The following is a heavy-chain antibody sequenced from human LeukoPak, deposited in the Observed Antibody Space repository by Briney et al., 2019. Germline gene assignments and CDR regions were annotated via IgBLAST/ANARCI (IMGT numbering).Heavy chain of an antibody. J-gene: IGHJ6*02. CDR3: ARDRGIVGATWPYYYYGMDV. CDR1: GGSISSYY. CDR2: IYYSGST. V-gene: IGHV4-59*01. Sequence: SETLSLTCTVSGGSISSYYWSWIRQPPGKGLEWIGYIYYSGSTNYNPSLKSRVTISVDTSKDQFSLKLSSVTAADTAVYYCARDRGIVGATWPYYYYGMDVWGQGTTVTVSS. D-gene: IGHD1-26*01.